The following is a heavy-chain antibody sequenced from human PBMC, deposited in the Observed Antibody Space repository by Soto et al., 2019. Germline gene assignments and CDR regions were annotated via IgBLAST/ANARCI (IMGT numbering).Heavy chain of an antibody. V-gene: IGHV3-30*18. CDR2: ISYDGSNK. Sequence: GGSLRLSCAASGFTFSNSGMHWVRQAPGKGLEWVAVISYDGSNKYYADSVKGRFTISRDNSKNTLYLQMNSLRAEDTGLYYCAKEFHTWNHFDYWGQGTLVTVSS. D-gene: IGHD1-20*01. CDR3: AKEFHTWNHFDY. CDR1: GFTFSNSG. J-gene: IGHJ4*02.